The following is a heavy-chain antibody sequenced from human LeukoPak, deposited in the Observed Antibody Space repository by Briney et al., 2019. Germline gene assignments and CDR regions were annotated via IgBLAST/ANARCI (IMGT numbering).Heavy chain of an antibody. D-gene: IGHD3-22*01. CDR3: TRHHYYDSSGCYSEYFQH. Sequence: QPGGSLRLXCAASGFTFSGSAMHWVRQASGKGLEWVGRIRSKANSYATAYAASVKGRFTISRDDSKNTAYLQMNSLKTEDTAVYYCTRHHYYDSSGCYSEYFQHWGQGTLVTVSS. J-gene: IGHJ1*01. CDR1: GFTFSGSA. V-gene: IGHV3-73*01. CDR2: IRSKANSYAT.